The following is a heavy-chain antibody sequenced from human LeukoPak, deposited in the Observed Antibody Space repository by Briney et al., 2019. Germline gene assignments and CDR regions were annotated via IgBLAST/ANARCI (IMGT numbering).Heavy chain of an antibody. Sequence: PSETLSFTCAGDGGTFSGNYWSWLRQPPGKGLKWSGEINHSGSTYYNPSLKSRVSISVDTSKNQFSLQLSSVTAADTAVYYCARENGGLGDAFDIWGQGTMVTVSS. CDR3: ARENGGLGDAFDI. D-gene: IGHD2-8*01. J-gene: IGHJ3*02. CDR2: INHSGST. CDR1: GGTFSGNY. V-gene: IGHV4-34*01.